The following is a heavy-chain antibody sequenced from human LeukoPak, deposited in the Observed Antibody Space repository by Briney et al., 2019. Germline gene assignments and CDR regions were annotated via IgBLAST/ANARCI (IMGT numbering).Heavy chain of an antibody. J-gene: IGHJ4*02. CDR3: ARDRTGGGWEFRPYFFDY. CDR1: GFTFSTYE. CDR2: ISSSGSTT. V-gene: IGHV3-48*03. Sequence: HSGGSLRLSCAASGFTFSTYEMNWVRQAPGKGLEWVSYISSSGSTTYYADSVKGRFTISRDNAKNSVYLQMNSLRVEDTAVYYCARDRTGGGWEFRPYFFDYWGQGTLVTVSS. D-gene: IGHD1-26*01.